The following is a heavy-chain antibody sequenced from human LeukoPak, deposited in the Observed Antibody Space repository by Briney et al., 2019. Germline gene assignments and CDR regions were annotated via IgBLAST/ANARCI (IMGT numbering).Heavy chain of an antibody. J-gene: IGHJ3*02. Sequence: GASVKVSCKASGGTFSSYAISWVRQAPGQGLEWMGGIIPIFGTANYAQKFQGRVTITADESTSTAYMELSSLRSEDTAVYYCARDSSSHHHNSGAFDIWGQGTMVTVSS. D-gene: IGHD1-26*01. CDR1: GGTFSSYA. CDR3: ARDSSSHHHNSGAFDI. V-gene: IGHV1-69*13. CDR2: IIPIFGTA.